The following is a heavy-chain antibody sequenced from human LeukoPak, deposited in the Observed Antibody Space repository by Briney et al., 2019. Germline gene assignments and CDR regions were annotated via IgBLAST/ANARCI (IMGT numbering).Heavy chain of an antibody. CDR2: IYHTGST. Sequence: PSETLSLTCTVSGDSISSGYYWGWIRQPPGKGLEWIASIYHTGSTNYNPSLKSRVTISVDTSKNQFSLKLSSVTAADTAVYYCARSVETNPDYYYMDVWGKGTTVTISS. CDR3: ARSVETNPDYYYMDV. CDR1: GDSISSGYY. D-gene: IGHD1-14*01. J-gene: IGHJ6*03. V-gene: IGHV4-38-2*02.